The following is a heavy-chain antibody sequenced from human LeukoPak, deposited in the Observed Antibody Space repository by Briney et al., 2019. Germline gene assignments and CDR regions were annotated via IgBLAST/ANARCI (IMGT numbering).Heavy chain of an antibody. J-gene: IGHJ4*02. CDR3: ATRPAGSTWYGVFDY. Sequence: SETLSLTCTASGGSINSHYWSWIRQPPGKGLEWIGYVFNGGSTNYNPSLKSRVTMSVDTSRDQFSLRLTSVTAADTAIYYCATRPAGSTWYGVFDYWSQGTLVTVSS. CDR2: VFNGGST. D-gene: IGHD6-13*01. V-gene: IGHV4-59*11. CDR1: GGSINSHY.